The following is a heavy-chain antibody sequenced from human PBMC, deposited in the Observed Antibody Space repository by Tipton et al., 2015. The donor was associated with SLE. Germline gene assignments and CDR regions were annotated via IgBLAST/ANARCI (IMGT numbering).Heavy chain of an antibody. J-gene: IGHJ6*02. V-gene: IGHV4-59*12. CDR1: GGSISSYY. D-gene: IGHD6-13*01. Sequence: LRLSCTVSGGSISSYYWSWIRQPPGKGLEWIGYIYYSGSTNYNPSLKSRVTISVDTSKNQFSLKLSSVTAADTAVYYCAREGGGSSRTLHYYDGMDVWGQGTTVTVSS. CDR3: AREGGGSSRTLHYYDGMDV. CDR2: IYYSGST.